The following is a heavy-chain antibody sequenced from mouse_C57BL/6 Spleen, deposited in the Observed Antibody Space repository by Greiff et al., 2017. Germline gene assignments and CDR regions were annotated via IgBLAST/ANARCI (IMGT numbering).Heavy chain of an antibody. CDR2: IDPSDSET. Sequence: QVHVKQSGAELVRPGSSVKLSCKASGYTFTSYWMHWVKQRPIQGLEWIGNIDPSDSETHYNQKFKDKATLTVDKSSSTAYMQLSSLTSEDSAVYYCARGGIRRGNYFDYWGQGTTLTVSS. CDR1: GYTFTSYW. V-gene: IGHV1-52*01. D-gene: IGHD2-4*01. CDR3: ARGGIRRGNYFDY. J-gene: IGHJ2*01.